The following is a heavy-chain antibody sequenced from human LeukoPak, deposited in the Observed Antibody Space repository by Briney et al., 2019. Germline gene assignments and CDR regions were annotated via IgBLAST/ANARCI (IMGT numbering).Heavy chain of an antibody. CDR2: ISGSGDST. CDR1: GFTFSNYA. V-gene: IGHV3-23*01. D-gene: IGHD3-3*01. J-gene: IGHJ4*02. Sequence: SGGSLRLSCAASGFTFSNYAMSWVRQAPGKGLEKISSISGSGDSTFHADSAKGRFTISRDNSKNTLYLQMNSLRAEDTAVYYCASQYYDFWSGYWDHWGQGTLVTVSS. CDR3: ASQYYDFWSGYWDH.